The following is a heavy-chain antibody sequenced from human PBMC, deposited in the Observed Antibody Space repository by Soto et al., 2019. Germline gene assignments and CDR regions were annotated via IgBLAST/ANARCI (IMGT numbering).Heavy chain of an antibody. V-gene: IGHV4-34*01. D-gene: IGHD2-2*01. Sequence: SETLSLTCAVYGGSFSGYYWSWIPQPPGKGLEWIGEINHSGSTNYNPSLKSRVTISVDTSKNQFSLKLSSVTAADTAVYYCARGRGYCSSTSCWKDVWGQGTTVTVSS. J-gene: IGHJ6*02. CDR1: GGSFSGYY. CDR3: ARGRGYCSSTSCWKDV. CDR2: INHSGST.